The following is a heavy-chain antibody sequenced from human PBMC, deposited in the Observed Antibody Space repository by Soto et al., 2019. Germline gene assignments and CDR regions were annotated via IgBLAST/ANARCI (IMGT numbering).Heavy chain of an antibody. J-gene: IGHJ3*02. CDR2: ISDSGGNT. Sequence: EVQLLESGGGLVQPGGSLRLSCAASGFTFSSYAMSWVRQAPGKGLEWVSTISDSGGNTYYADSVQGRLTISRDNSKNTLYLQMNSLSAEDSAVYYCAKGTPYSGTYLVAFDMWGHGTMVTVSS. CDR1: GFTFSSYA. CDR3: AKGTPYSGTYLVAFDM. D-gene: IGHD1-26*01. V-gene: IGHV3-23*01.